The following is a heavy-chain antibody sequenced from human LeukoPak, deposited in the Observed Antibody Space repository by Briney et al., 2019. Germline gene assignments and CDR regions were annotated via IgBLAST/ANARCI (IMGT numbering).Heavy chain of an antibody. CDR3: AKDGFRLSSYGSGSYPLFDY. CDR2: ISGSGGST. J-gene: IGHJ4*02. V-gene: IGHV3-23*01. CDR1: GFTFSSYA. D-gene: IGHD3-10*01. Sequence: PGGSLRLSCAASGFTFSSYAMSWVRQAPGKGLEWVSAISGSGGSTYYADSVKGRFTISRDNSKNTLYLQMNSLRAEDTAVCYCAKDGFRLSSYGSGSYPLFDYWGQGALVTVSS.